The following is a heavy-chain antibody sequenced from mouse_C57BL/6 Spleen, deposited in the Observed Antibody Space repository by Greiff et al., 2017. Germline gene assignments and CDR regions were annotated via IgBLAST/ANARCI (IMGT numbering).Heavy chain of an antibody. D-gene: IGHD1-1*01. CDR3: ARPDYGSSYGYFDV. J-gene: IGHJ1*03. Sequence: EVHLVESGGGLVKPGGSLKLSCAASGFTFSDYGMHWVRQAPEKGLEWVAYISSGSSTIYYADTVQGRFTISRDNDKKTLFLQMTSRRSEDTAVYYWARPDYGSSYGYFDVWGTGTTVTVSS. CDR1: GFTFSDYG. V-gene: IGHV5-17*01. CDR2: ISSGSSTI.